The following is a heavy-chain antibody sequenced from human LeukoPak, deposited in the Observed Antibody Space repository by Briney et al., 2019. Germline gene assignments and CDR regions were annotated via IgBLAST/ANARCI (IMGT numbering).Heavy chain of an antibody. J-gene: IGHJ4*02. CDR1: GFTFSSYW. CDR2: IKEEGSEK. Sequence: GGSLRLSCAASGFTFSSYWMSGVRQAPGKGLEWVANIKEEGSEKYYVDSVKGRFTISRDNAKNSLYLQMDSLRAEDTAVYYCARGGKYHFDYWGQGTLVTVSS. CDR3: ARGGKYHFDY. V-gene: IGHV3-7*01. D-gene: IGHD1-26*01.